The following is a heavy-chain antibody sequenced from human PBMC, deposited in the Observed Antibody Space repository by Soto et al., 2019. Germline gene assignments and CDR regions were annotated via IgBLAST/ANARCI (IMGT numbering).Heavy chain of an antibody. CDR3: AGGGNSPESFQH. V-gene: IGHV4-31*03. CDR1: GGSISSGGYY. CDR2: IYYSGST. D-gene: IGHD2-21*02. J-gene: IGHJ1*01. Sequence: QVQLQESGPGLVKPSQTLSLTCTVSGGSISSGGYYWSWIRQHPGKGLEWIGYIYYSGSTYYNPSLKRRVTIAVDTSKNQFSLKLSSVTAADTAVYYCAGGGNSPESFQHWGQGTLVTVSS.